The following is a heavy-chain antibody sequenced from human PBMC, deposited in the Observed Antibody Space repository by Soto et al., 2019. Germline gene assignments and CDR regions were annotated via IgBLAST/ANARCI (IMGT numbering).Heavy chain of an antibody. CDR2: IYYSGST. D-gene: IGHD2-15*01. J-gene: IGHJ3*02. Sequence: QLQLQESGPGLVKPSETLSLTCTVSGGSISSSSYYWGWIRQPPGKGLERIGSIYYSGSTYYNPSLKSRDSISVDKSKNRCSLKLISVTAADTAVYYCARYGVGVVAAKPPDAFDIWGQGTMVTVSS. CDR3: ARYGVGVVAAKPPDAFDI. CDR1: GGSISSSSYY. V-gene: IGHV4-39*01.